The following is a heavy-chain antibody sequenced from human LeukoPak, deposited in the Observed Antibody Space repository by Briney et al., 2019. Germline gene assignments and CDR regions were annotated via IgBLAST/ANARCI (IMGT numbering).Heavy chain of an antibody. V-gene: IGHV4-39*01. J-gene: IGHJ4*02. D-gene: IGHD2-2*01. Sequence: SETLSPTCTVSGGSISSSSYYWGWIRQPPGKGLEWIGSIYYSGSTYYNPSLKSRVTISVDTSKNQFSLKLSSVTAADTAVYYCARRRVVPAAHYFDYWGQGTLVTVSS. CDR3: ARRRVVPAAHYFDY. CDR1: GGSISSSSYY. CDR2: IYYSGST.